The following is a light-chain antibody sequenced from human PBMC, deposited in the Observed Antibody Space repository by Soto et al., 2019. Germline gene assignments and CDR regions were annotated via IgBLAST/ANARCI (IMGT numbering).Light chain of an antibody. V-gene: IGLV1-40*01. CDR2: DNS. Sequence: QLVLTQPPSVSGAPGQRVTISCTGSSSNIGAGYDVHWYQQLPGTAPKLLIYDNSNRPSGVPDRFSGSKSGTSVSLAITGLQAEDEADYYCQSYDSSLSGYVFGTGTKLTVL. J-gene: IGLJ1*01. CDR1: SSNIGAGYD. CDR3: QSYDSSLSGYV.